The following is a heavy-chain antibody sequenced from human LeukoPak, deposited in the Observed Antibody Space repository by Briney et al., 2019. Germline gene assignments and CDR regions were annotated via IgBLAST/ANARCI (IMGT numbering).Heavy chain of an antibody. Sequence: PSETLSLTCTVSGGSISSYYWSWIRQPPGKGLEWIGYIYYTGSTNYNPSLKSRVTISVDTSKNQFSLKLSSVTAADTAVYYCARTGIVGATTRAFDIWGQGTMVTVSS. D-gene: IGHD1-26*01. CDR2: IYYTGST. V-gene: IGHV4-59*01. CDR3: ARTGIVGATTRAFDI. CDR1: GGSISSYY. J-gene: IGHJ3*02.